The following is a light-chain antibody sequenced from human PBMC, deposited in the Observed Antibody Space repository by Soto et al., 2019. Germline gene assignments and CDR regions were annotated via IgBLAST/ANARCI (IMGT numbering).Light chain of an antibody. Sequence: QSALTQPPYASGSPGQSVAISCTGTSSDVGGYDLVSWYQQHPGRAPKLMIYDVTKRPPGVPDRFSGSKSGNTASLTVSGLQAEDGADYYCNSYTGSNDFDVFGTGTKLTVL. J-gene: IGLJ1*01. CDR1: SSDVGGYDL. CDR2: DVT. CDR3: NSYTGSNDFDV. V-gene: IGLV2-8*01.